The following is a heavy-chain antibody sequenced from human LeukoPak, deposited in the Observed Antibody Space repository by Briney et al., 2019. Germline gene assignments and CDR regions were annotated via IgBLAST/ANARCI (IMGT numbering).Heavy chain of an antibody. CDR3: ASHGSGSYYNLELDY. CDR1: GFTFSSYI. D-gene: IGHD3-10*01. V-gene: IGHV3-74*01. J-gene: IGHJ4*02. CDR2: INSDGSST. Sequence: GGSLRLSCAASGFTFSSYIMNWVRQAPGKGLVWVSRINSDGSSTSYADSVKGRFTISRDNAKNSLYLQMNSLRAEDTALYYCASHGSGSYYNLELDYWGQGTLVTVSS.